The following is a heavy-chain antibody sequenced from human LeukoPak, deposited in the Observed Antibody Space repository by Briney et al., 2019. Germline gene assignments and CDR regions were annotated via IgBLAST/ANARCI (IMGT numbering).Heavy chain of an antibody. CDR1: GFTFSSYG. CDR2: ISYDGGDK. Sequence: GGSLRLSCAASGFTFSSYGMHWVRQAPGKGLEWVAVISYDGGDKDYADSVKGRFTISRDNAKNSLYLQMNSLRAEDTAVYYCARGGDDSSGYYYLFDYWGQGTLVTVSS. J-gene: IGHJ4*02. CDR3: ARGGDDSSGYYYLFDY. V-gene: IGHV3-30*03. D-gene: IGHD3-22*01.